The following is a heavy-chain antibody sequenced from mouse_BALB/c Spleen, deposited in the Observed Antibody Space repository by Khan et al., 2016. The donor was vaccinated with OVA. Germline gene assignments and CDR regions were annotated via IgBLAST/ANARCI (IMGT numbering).Heavy chain of an antibody. CDR1: GFTFSTYG. V-gene: IGHV5-6*01. D-gene: IGHD1-1*01. CDR2: ISSGGHYT. Sequence: EVQLVESGGDLVKPGGSLKLSCAASGFTFSTYGMSWVRQTPDKRLEWVATISSGGHYTYYPDSVKGQFTISRDNAKSTLYLQMSSLKSEDTAIYYCARLAYYYNSEGFAYWGQGTLVTVSA. J-gene: IGHJ3*01. CDR3: ARLAYYYNSEGFAY.